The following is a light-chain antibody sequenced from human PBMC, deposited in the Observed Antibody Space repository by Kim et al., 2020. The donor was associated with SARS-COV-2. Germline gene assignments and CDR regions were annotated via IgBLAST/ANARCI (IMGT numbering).Light chain of an antibody. CDR2: DVS. V-gene: IGLV2-14*01. J-gene: IGLJ3*02. Sequence: QSVLTQPASVSGSPGQSITISCIGTSSDVGGYNYVSWYQQHPGKAPKLMIYDVSKRPSGVSTRFSASKSGNTASLTISGLQAEDEADYYCSSYTTSSTLMFGGGTKVTVL. CDR1: SSDVGGYNY. CDR3: SSYTTSSTLM.